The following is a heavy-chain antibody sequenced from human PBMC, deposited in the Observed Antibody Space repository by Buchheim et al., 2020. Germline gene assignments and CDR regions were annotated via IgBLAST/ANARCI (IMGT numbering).Heavy chain of an antibody. Sequence: EVQLVESGGGLVKPGGSLRLSCAASGFTFSSYSMNWVRQAPGKGLEWVSSISSSSSYIYYADSVKGRFTISRDNAKHSLYLQMNSLRAEDTAVYYCASGSSGYFDHFDYWGQGTL. J-gene: IGHJ4*02. CDR3: ASGSSGYFDHFDY. CDR2: ISSSSSYI. V-gene: IGHV3-21*01. D-gene: IGHD3-22*01. CDR1: GFTFSSYS.